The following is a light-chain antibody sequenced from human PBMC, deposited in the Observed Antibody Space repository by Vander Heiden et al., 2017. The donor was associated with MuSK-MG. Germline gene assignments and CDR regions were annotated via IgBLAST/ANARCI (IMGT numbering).Light chain of an antibody. J-gene: IGKJ2*01. Sequence: DIQITQSPSSLSASVGDRVTITCRTSQSISKFLNWYQQKPGQAPKLLIYGTSSLQSGVPSRFSGGRSGTDFTLTITRLQAEDFATYSCQQTFNNPSTFGQGTKMEIK. CDR3: QQTFNNPST. V-gene: IGKV1-39*01. CDR2: GTS. CDR1: QSISKF.